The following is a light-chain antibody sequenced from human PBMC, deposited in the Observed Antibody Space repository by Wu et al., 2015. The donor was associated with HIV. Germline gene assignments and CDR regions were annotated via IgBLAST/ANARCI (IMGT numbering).Light chain of an antibody. CDR2: GAF. J-gene: IGKJ4*01. V-gene: IGKV3-20*01. Sequence: EIVLTQSPGTLSLSPGEKVTLSCRASDILPYNSLAWYQHKFGQAPRLLIHGAFKRAPGIPDRFSGSGSGTEFTLTISRLEPEDFAVYICQQYYGTPATFGEGTKVE. CDR1: DILPYNS. CDR3: QQYYGTPAT.